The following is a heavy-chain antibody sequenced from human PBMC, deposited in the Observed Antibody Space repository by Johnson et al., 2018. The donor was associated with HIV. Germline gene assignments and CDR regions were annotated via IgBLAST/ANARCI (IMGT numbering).Heavy chain of an antibody. J-gene: IGHJ3*02. D-gene: IGHD6-19*01. CDR1: GFTFDDYA. Sequence: VLLVESGGGLVQPGRSLRLSCAASGFTFDDYAMHWVRQAPGKGLEWVSAIGTAGDTYYPGSVKGRFTISRENAKNTLYLQMNSLRAEDTALYYCARDRSSGCRLCGFDIWGQGTMVTVSS. V-gene: IGHV3-13*01. CDR2: IGTAGDT. CDR3: ARDRSSGCRLCGFDI.